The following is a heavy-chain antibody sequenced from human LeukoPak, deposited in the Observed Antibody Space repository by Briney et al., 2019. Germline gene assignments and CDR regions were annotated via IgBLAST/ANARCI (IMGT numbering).Heavy chain of an antibody. CDR2: ISSSSSYI. CDR3: VRGTHLSIAARPVYYYYYMDV. Sequence: GGSLRLSCAASGFTFSSYSINWVRQAPGKGLGWVSSISSSSSYIYYADSVKGRFTISRDNAKNSLYLQMNSLRAEDTAVYYCVRGTHLSIAARPVYYYYYMDVWGKGTTVTVSS. D-gene: IGHD6-6*01. V-gene: IGHV3-21*01. J-gene: IGHJ6*03. CDR1: GFTFSSYS.